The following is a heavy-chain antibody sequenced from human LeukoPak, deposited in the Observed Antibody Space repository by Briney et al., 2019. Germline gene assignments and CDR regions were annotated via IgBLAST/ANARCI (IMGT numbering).Heavy chain of an antibody. D-gene: IGHD6-13*01. CDR1: GYSLTRGYY. J-gene: IGHJ4*02. V-gene: IGHV4-38-2*01. CDR3: ARHNLAAAGLYYFDY. Sequence: SETLSLTCAVSGYSLTRGYYWGWIRQPPGKGLEWIGRIYHSGSTYYNPSLKSRVTISVDTSKNQFSLKLSSVTAADTAVYYCARHNLAAAGLYYFDYWGQGTLATVSS. CDR2: IYHSGST.